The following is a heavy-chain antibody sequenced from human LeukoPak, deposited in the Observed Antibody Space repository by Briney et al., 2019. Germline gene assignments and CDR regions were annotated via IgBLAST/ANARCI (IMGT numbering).Heavy chain of an antibody. Sequence: PGGSLRLSCAASAFTFSNYWMSWVRQAPGKGPXXXXXXXXDGSDKYYVGSVKGRFTISRDNAKNSLYLQMNSLGAEDTAVYYCARDSLIQYGSGSYWGFDYWGQGILVTVSS. J-gene: IGHJ4*02. CDR3: ARDSLIQYGSGSYWGFDY. V-gene: IGHV3-7*03. CDR1: AFTFSNYW. CDR2: XXXDGSDK. D-gene: IGHD3-10*01.